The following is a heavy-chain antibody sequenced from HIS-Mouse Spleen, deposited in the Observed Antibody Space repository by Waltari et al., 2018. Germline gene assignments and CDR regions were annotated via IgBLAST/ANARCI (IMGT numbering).Heavy chain of an antibody. CDR1: GYTFTSYY. CDR2: INPSGGST. CDR3: ARDRAGNYYYYYGMDV. J-gene: IGHJ6*02. D-gene: IGHD6-19*01. Sequence: QVQLVQSGAEVKKPGASVKVSCKASGYTFTSYYMHWVRQAPGQGLEWMGIINPSGGSTSYAQKFQGRVTMTRDTSTSTVYMELSSLRSEDTAVYYCARDRAGNYYYYYGMDVWGQGTTVTVSS. V-gene: IGHV1-46*03.